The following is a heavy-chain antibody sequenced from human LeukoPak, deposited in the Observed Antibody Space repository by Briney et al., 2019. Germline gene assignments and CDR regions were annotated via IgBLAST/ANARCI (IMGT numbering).Heavy chain of an antibody. CDR1: GYTFTSYG. CDR3: AREAGDYVWGSYRYGAEYFQH. V-gene: IGHV1-18*04. Sequence: ASVKVSCKASGYTFTSYGISWVRQAPGQGLEWMGWISAYNGNTNYAQKLQGRVTVTTDTSTSTAYMELRSLRSDDTAVYYCAREAGDYVWGSYRYGAEYFQHWGQGTLVTVSS. D-gene: IGHD3-16*02. J-gene: IGHJ1*01. CDR2: ISAYNGNT.